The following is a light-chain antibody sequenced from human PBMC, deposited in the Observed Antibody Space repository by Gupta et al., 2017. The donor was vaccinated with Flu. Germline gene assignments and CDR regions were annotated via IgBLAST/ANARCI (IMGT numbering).Light chain of an antibody. V-gene: IGLV1-44*01. J-gene: IGLJ2*01. Sequence: QSMLTQPFSASGTPGQSVIISCSGSNSNIGRNIVTWYQKFPGMAPKLLLYGYHLRPSGVPDRFSGSKSGTSASLAISGLQSEDEADYYCAAWDGILNVVVFGGGTKLTVL. CDR1: NSNIGRNI. CDR2: GYH. CDR3: AAWDGILNVVV.